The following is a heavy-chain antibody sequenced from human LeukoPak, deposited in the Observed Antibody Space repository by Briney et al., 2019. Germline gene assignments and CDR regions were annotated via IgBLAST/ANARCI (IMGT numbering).Heavy chain of an antibody. Sequence: PGGSLRLSCAASGVTASGNWRSWVRQAPGKGLEWVSGIDSGGKTGYADSVKGRFTIATDHSKNTLYLEMNSLRVDDTAVYYCARAPWDSDWYWGQGTLVTVSS. CDR3: ARAPWDSDWY. V-gene: IGHV3-66*01. CDR1: GVTASGNW. CDR2: IDSGGKT. D-gene: IGHD6-19*01. J-gene: IGHJ4*02.